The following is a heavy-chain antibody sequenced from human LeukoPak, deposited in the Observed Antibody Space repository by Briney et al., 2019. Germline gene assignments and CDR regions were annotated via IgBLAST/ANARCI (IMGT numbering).Heavy chain of an antibody. V-gene: IGHV4-59*11. J-gene: IGHJ4*02. Sequence: SETLSLTCTVSGGSISSHYWSWIRQPPGKGLEWIGYIYYSGSTNYNPSLKSRVTISVDTSKNQFSLKLSSVTAADTAVYYCARRVPGYSSGWYYFGYWGQGTLVTVSS. CDR2: IYYSGST. D-gene: IGHD6-19*01. CDR1: GGSISSHY. CDR3: ARRVPGYSSGWYYFGY.